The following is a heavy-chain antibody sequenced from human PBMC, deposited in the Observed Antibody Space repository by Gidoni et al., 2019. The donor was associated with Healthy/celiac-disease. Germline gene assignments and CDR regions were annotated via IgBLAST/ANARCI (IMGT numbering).Heavy chain of an antibody. J-gene: IGHJ3*02. CDR2: IYYSGST. CDR3: ARARLTYYYDSSGYGRAFDI. D-gene: IGHD3-22*01. Sequence: QVQLQESGPGLVKPSQTLSLTCTVFGGSISSGGYYWSWIRQHPGKGLEWIGYIYYSGSTYYNPSLKSRVTISVDTSKNQFSLKLSSVTAADTAVYYCARARLTYYYDSSGYGRAFDIWGQGTMVTVSS. V-gene: IGHV4-31*03. CDR1: GGSISSGGYY.